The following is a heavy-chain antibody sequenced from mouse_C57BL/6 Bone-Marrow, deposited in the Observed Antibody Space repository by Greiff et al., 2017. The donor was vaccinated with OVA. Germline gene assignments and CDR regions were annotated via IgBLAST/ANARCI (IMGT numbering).Heavy chain of an antibody. CDR3: AIRIYYGNYVGYWYFDV. J-gene: IGHJ1*03. CDR1: GYTFTSYW. CDR2: IHPSDSDT. D-gene: IGHD2-1*01. Sequence: QVQLQQPGAELVKPGASVKVSCKASGYTFTSYWMHWVKQRPGQGLEWIGRIHPSDSDTNYNQKFKGKATLTVDKSSSTAYMQLSRLTSEDSAVNYCAIRIYYGNYVGYWYFDVWGTGTTVTVSS. V-gene: IGHV1-74*01.